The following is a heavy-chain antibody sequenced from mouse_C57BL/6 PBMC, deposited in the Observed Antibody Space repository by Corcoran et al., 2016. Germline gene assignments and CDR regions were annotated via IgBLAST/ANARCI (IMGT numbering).Heavy chain of an antibody. CDR2: IYPRSGNT. D-gene: IGHD2-4*01. CDR3: ARYHYDSYYFDY. Sequence: QVQLQQSGAELARPGASVKLSCKASGYTFTSYGISWVKQRTGQGLEWIGEIYPRSGNTYYNEKFKGKATLTADKSSSTAYMELRSLTSEDSAVYFCARYHYDSYYFDYWGQGTTLTVSS. V-gene: IGHV1-81*01. J-gene: IGHJ2*01. CDR1: GYTFTSYG.